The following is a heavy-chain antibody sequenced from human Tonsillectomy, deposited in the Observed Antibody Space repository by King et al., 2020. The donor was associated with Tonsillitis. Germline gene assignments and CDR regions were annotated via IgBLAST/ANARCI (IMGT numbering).Heavy chain of an antibody. J-gene: IGHJ4*02. V-gene: IGHV3-23*04. CDR2: ISGSGAST. Sequence: VQLVESGGGLVQPGGSLRLSCAASGFTFSTYSMSGVRQAPGKGLEWCSAISGSGASTYSADSVRGRFTISRDNSKNTLYLEMNSLRAEDTAVYNCAKAMGYSYLYYFDYWGQGTLVTVSS. D-gene: IGHD5-18*01. CDR1: GFTFSTYS. CDR3: AKAMGYSYLYYFDY.